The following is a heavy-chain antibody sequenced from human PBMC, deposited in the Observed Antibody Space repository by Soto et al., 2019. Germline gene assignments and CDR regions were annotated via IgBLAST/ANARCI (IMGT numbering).Heavy chain of an antibody. J-gene: IGHJ6*02. V-gene: IGHV4-30-4*01. D-gene: IGHD3-10*01. CDR3: ARARESPYSRPYYDSGMDV. CDR1: GGSISSGDSY. Sequence: QVQLQESGRGLVKPSQTLSLTCTVSGGSISSGDSYWSGIRQPPGKGLEWIGYIYYNGSAYYTTSLYRPLTISIDASKNQFTLTVSSVTAADSAVYYSARARESPYSRPYYDSGMDVWGQGTTVTVSS. CDR2: IYYNGSA.